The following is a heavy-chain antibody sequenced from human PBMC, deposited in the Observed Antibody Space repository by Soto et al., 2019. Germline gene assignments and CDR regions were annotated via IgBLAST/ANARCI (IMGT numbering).Heavy chain of an antibody. Sequence: ASVKVSCKASGYTFTSYGISWVRQAPGQGLEWMGWISAYNGNTNYAQKLQGRVTMTTDTSTSTAYMELRSLRSDDTAVYYCARGQQSGFWSGYYIWQVRVYDYGTDVWGQGTTVTVSS. V-gene: IGHV1-18*04. D-gene: IGHD3-3*01. CDR2: ISAYNGNT. CDR3: ARGQQSGFWSGYYIWQVRVYDYGTDV. J-gene: IGHJ6*02. CDR1: GYTFTSYG.